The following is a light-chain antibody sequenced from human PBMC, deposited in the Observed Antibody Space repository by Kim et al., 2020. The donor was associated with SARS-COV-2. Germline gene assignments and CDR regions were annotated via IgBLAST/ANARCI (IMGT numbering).Light chain of an antibody. Sequence: SPGETAPLSCRASQSVSSCLAWYQQKPGQAPRLLIYDASNRATGIPARFSGSGSGTDFTLTISSLEPEDFAVYYCQQRSNWPPITFGPGTKVDIK. CDR1: QSVSSC. CDR2: DAS. J-gene: IGKJ3*01. V-gene: IGKV3-11*01. CDR3: QQRSNWPPIT.